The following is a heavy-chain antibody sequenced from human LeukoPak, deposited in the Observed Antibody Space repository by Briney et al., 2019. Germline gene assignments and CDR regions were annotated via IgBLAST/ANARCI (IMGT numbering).Heavy chain of an antibody. D-gene: IGHD3-10*01. V-gene: IGHV3-66*01. CDR2: IYSGGST. CDR3: ARDTRPDYYGSGSYN. CDR1: GFTVSSNY. Sequence: GGSLRLSCAASGFTVSSNYMSWVRQAPGMGLEWVSVIYSGGSTYYADSVKGRFTISRDNSKNTLYLQMNSLRAEDTAVYYCARDTRPDYYGSGSYNGGQGTLVTVSS. J-gene: IGHJ4*02.